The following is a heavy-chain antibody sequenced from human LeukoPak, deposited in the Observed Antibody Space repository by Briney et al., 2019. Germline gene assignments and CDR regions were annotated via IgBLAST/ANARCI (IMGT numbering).Heavy chain of an antibody. J-gene: IGHJ4*02. CDR3: ARRAGAYSHPYDY. Sequence: ASVKVSCKASGYTFTSYGISWVRQATGQGLEWMGWMNPNSGDTGYAQKFQGRVTMTRSTSISTAYMELSSLRSEDTAVYYCARRAGAYSHPYDYWGQGTLVTVSS. D-gene: IGHD4/OR15-4a*01. CDR1: GYTFTSYG. CDR2: MNPNSGDT. V-gene: IGHV1-8*02.